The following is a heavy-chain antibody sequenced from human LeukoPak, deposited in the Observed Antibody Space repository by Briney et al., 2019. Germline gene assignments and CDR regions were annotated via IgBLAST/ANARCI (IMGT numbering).Heavy chain of an antibody. CDR3: ARGPRNSSSPWRPPHFDY. J-gene: IGHJ4*02. Sequence: GASVKVSCTASGYTFTGYHVHWVRQAPGQGLEWVGRINPNSGVTNYAQKFQGWVTMTRDTSISTAYMELSRLRSDDTAVYYCARGPRNSSSPWRPPHFDYWGQGTLVTVSS. CDR2: INPNSGVT. D-gene: IGHD6-13*01. V-gene: IGHV1-2*04. CDR1: GYTFTGYH.